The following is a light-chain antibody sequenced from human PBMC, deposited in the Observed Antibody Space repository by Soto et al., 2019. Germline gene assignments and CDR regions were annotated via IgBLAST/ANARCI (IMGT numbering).Light chain of an antibody. J-gene: IGKJ1*01. CDR1: QSISSW. Sequence: DIQMTQSPSTLSASVGDRVTITCRARQSISSWLAWYQQKPGKAPKLLIYDASSLESGVPSRFSGSGSGTEFTLTISRLEPEDFAVYYCQQYGSSPPWTFGQGTKVEIK. CDR3: QQYGSSPPWT. CDR2: DAS. V-gene: IGKV1-5*01.